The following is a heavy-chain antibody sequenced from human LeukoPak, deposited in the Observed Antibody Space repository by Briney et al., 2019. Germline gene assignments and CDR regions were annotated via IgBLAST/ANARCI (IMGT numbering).Heavy chain of an antibody. Sequence: ASVKVSCKVSGYTLTELSMHWVRQAPGKGLEWMGGFDPEDGETIYAQKLQGRVTMTTDTSTSTAYMELRSLRSDDTAVYYCARGLPETGYYYWGQGTLVTVSS. CDR2: FDPEDGET. J-gene: IGHJ4*02. CDR3: ARGLPETGYYY. V-gene: IGHV1-24*01. CDR1: GYTLTELS. D-gene: IGHD3-9*01.